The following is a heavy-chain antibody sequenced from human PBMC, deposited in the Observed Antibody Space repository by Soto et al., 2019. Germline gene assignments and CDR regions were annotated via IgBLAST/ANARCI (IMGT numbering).Heavy chain of an antibody. V-gene: IGHV2-26*01. Sequence: QVTLKESGPVLVKPTETLTLTCTVSGFSLSNARMGVSWIRQPPGKALEWLAHIFSNDEKSYSTSLKSTLTIAKDTSKSQVVLTMTNMDPVDTATYYRARINRGTVSPLGWFDPWGQGTLVTVSS. D-gene: IGHD7-27*01. J-gene: IGHJ5*02. CDR2: IFSNDEK. CDR1: GFSLSNARMG. CDR3: ARINRGTVSPLGWFDP.